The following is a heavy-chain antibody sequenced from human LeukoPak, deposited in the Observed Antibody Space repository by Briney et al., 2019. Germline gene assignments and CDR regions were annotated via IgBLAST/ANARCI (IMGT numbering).Heavy chain of an antibody. CDR1: GCTFTGYY. CDR3: ARGYDYVWGSYRYTAFDY. D-gene: IGHD3-16*02. V-gene: IGHV1-2*02. Sequence: ASVKVSCKASGCTFTGYYMHWVRQAPGQGLEWMGWINPNSGGTNYAQKFQGRVTMTRDTSISIAYMELSRLRSDDTAVYYCARGYDYVWGSYRYTAFDYWGQGTLVTVSS. CDR2: INPNSGGT. J-gene: IGHJ4*02.